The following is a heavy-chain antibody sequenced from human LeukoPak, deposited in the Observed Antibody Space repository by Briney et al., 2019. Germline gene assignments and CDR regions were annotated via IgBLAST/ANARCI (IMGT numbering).Heavy chain of an antibody. D-gene: IGHD3-22*01. V-gene: IGHV4-61*02. CDR3: APPPYYYETNGYSVA. Sequence: SETLSLTCTVSGGSISSGSYYWSWIRQPAGKGLEWIGRIYTSGSTNYNPSLKSRVTISVDTSKNQFSLNLTSVTAADTAVYYCAPPPYYYETNGYSVAWGQGTLVTVSS. J-gene: IGHJ5*02. CDR2: IYTSGST. CDR1: GGSISSGSYY.